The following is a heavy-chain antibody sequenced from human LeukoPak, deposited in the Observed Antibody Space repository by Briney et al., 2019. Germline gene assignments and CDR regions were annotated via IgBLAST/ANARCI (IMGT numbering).Heavy chain of an antibody. V-gene: IGHV4-61*02. CDR1: GGSISSGSYY. D-gene: IGHD3-10*01. CDR3: ARDMGQDDY. Sequence: SETLSLTCTVSGGSISSGSYYWSWIRQPAGKGLEWIGRIYTSGSTNYNPSLKSRVTISVDTSKNQFSLKLSSVTAADTAVYYCARDMGQDDYWGQGTLVTVSS. J-gene: IGHJ4*02. CDR2: IYTSGST.